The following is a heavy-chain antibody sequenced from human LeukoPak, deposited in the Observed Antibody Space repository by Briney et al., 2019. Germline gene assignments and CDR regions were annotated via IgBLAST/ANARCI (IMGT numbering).Heavy chain of an antibody. CDR1: GESFSGYF. V-gene: IGHV4-34*01. J-gene: IGHJ3*02. D-gene: IGHD3-10*01. CDR2: INHSGSTS. Sequence: SETLSLTCAVYGESFSGYFWNWIRQPPGKGLEWIGEINHSGSTSNHNPSLKSRVTMSVDTSKNQFSLKLSSVTAADTAVYYCAHRKGFGEPHDIWGQGTMVTVSS. CDR3: AHRKGFGEPHDI.